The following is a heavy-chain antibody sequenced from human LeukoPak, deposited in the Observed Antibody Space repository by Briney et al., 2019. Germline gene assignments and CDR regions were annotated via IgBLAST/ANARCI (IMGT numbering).Heavy chain of an antibody. Sequence: GGSLRLSCAASGFTLSNAWMSWVRQAPGKALEWVGRIKSKSDGGTTDYAAPVKGRFTISRDESKNTLYLQMNSLKTEDTAVYYCITFSMIVVVITDWGQGTLVTVSS. V-gene: IGHV3-15*01. CDR3: ITFSMIVVVITD. D-gene: IGHD3-22*01. J-gene: IGHJ4*02. CDR1: GFTLSNAW. CDR2: IKSKSDGGTT.